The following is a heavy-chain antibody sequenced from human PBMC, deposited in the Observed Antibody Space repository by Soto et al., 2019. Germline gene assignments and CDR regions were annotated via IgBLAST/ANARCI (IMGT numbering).Heavy chain of an antibody. CDR2: INPYNGNT. Sequence: QVHMEQSGAEVRRPGASLNVYCKASGYAFISHGVSWVRQAPGQGLEWMGWINPYNGNTNYAQKFQGRVTLTTDKTTSTAYMELRSLRADDTALYYCARSPRISRAGDVWGKGTAVVVSS. CDR3: ARSPRISRAGDV. V-gene: IGHV1-18*01. CDR1: GYAFISHG. J-gene: IGHJ6*04.